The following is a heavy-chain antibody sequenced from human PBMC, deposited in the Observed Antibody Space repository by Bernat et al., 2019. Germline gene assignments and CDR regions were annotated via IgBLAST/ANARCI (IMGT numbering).Heavy chain of an antibody. Sequence: VQLLESGGGLVQPGGSLRLSCAASGFTFSSYAMSWVRQAPGKGLEWVAVISYDGSNKYYADSVKGRFTISRDNSKNTLYLQMNSLRAEDTAVYYCAKDSSIYYFDYWGQGTLVTVSS. J-gene: IGHJ4*02. V-gene: IGHV3-30*18. CDR2: ISYDGSNK. CDR1: GFTFSSYA. D-gene: IGHD6-13*01. CDR3: AKDSSIYYFDY.